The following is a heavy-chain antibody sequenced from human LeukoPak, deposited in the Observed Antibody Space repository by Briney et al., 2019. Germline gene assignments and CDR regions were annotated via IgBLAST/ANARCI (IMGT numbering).Heavy chain of an antibody. CDR1: GYTFTGYY. CDR3: ARAAPAYCSGGSCYPLTLYVY. J-gene: IGHJ4*02. D-gene: IGHD2-15*01. V-gene: IGHV1-2*02. Sequence: GASVKVSCKASGYTFTGYYMHWVRQAPGQGLEWMGWINPNSGGTNYAQKFQGRVTMTRDTSISTAYMELSRLRSDDTAVYYCARAAPAYCSGGSCYPLTLYVYWGQGTLVTVSS. CDR2: INPNSGGT.